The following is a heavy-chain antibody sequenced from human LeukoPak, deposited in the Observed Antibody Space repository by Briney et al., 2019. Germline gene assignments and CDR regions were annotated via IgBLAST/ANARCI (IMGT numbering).Heavy chain of an antibody. CDR2: IYTSGST. Sequence: PSETLSLTCTVSGGSISSGSYYWSWIRQPAGKGLEWIGRIYTSGSTNYNPSLKSRVTISVDTSKNQFSLKLSSVTAAVTAMYYCAREDVLLWFGESPWFDPWGQGTLVTVSS. CDR1: GGSISSGSYY. J-gene: IGHJ5*02. CDR3: AREDVLLWFGESPWFDP. V-gene: IGHV4-61*02. D-gene: IGHD3-10*01.